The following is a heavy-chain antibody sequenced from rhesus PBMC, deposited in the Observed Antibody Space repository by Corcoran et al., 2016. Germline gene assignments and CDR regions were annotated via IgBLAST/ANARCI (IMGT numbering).Heavy chain of an antibody. Sequence: QVQLQESGPGVVKPSETLSLTCAVSGGSISDTYRWSLIRQPPGKGLAWIGYIYVSSTSTNDNPSLKSRVTMSKETSKNQFSLKLSSVTAADTAVYYCARDHWGSSYDYWGQGVLVTVSS. CDR1: GGSISDTYR. D-gene: IGHD6-43*01. V-gene: IGHV4S10*01. J-gene: IGHJ4*01. CDR3: ARDHWGSSYDY. CDR2: IYVSSTST.